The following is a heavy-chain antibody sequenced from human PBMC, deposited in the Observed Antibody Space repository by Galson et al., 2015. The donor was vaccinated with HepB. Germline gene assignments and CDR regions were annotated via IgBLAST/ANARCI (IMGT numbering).Heavy chain of an antibody. V-gene: IGHV1-24*01. J-gene: IGHJ6*02. Sequence: SVKVSCKVSGYTLTELSMHWVRQAPGKGLEWMGGFDPEDGETIYAQKFQGRVTMTEDTSTDTSYMELSSLRSEDTAVYYCATEAPNYYGSGRGGVDVWGQGTTVTVSS. D-gene: IGHD3-10*01. CDR2: FDPEDGET. CDR3: ATEAPNYYGSGRGGVDV. CDR1: GYTLTELS.